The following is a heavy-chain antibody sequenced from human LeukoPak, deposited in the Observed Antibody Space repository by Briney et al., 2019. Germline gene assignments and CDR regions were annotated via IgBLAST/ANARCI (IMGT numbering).Heavy chain of an antibody. J-gene: IGHJ4*02. Sequence: SETLSLTCTVSGGSISSYYWSWIRQPAGKGLEWIGRIYFTGSTNYNPSVKSQVTMSIDTSKNQFSLKLSSVTAADTAVYYCARVAYGDYYFDYWGQGTLVTVSS. CDR1: GGSISSYY. CDR3: ARVAYGDYYFDY. CDR2: IYFTGST. V-gene: IGHV4-4*07. D-gene: IGHD4-17*01.